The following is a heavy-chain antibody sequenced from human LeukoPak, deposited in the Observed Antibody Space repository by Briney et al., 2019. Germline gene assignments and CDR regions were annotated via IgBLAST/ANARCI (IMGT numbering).Heavy chain of an antibody. D-gene: IGHD5-24*01. CDR3: AKDRQRDSPGPHKTS. CDR1: GFTFSSHA. CDR2: TSGSGGST. Sequence: GGSLRLSCAASGFTFSSHAMSWVRQAPGKGLEWVSATSGSGGSTYYADSVKGRFTISRDNSKNTLYLQMNSLRAEDTAVYYCAKDRQRDSPGPHKTSRGQGTLVTVSS. J-gene: IGHJ4*02. V-gene: IGHV3-23*01.